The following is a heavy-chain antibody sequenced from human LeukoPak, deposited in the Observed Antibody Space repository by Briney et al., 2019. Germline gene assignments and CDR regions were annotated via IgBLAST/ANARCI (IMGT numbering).Heavy chain of an antibody. V-gene: IGHV4-31*03. Sequence: KSSETLSLTCTVSGGSISSGGYYWRWIRQHRGKGLEWIGYIYYSGITSYNPSLNSRVTISVDTSKNQFSLKLSSVTAADTAVYYCARIVATALGFDPWGQGTLVTVSS. CDR2: IYYSGIT. D-gene: IGHD5-12*01. J-gene: IGHJ5*02. CDR3: ARIVATALGFDP. CDR1: GGSISSGGYY.